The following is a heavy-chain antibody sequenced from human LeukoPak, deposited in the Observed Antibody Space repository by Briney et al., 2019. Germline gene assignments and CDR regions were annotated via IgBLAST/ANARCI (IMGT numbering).Heavy chain of an antibody. Sequence: SETLSLTCTVSGGSISSSSYYWGWIRQPPGKGLEWIGSIYYSGSTYYNPSLKSRVTISVDTSKNQFSLKLSSVTAADTAVYYCARLVGALYYFDYWGQGTLVTVSS. CDR1: GGSISSSSYY. CDR2: IYYSGST. J-gene: IGHJ4*02. V-gene: IGHV4-39*01. D-gene: IGHD1-26*01. CDR3: ARLVGALYYFDY.